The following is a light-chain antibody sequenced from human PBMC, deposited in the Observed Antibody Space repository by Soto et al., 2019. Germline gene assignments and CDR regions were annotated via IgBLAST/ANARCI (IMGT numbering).Light chain of an antibody. CDR3: SSYAGSNNYV. CDR2: EVS. V-gene: IGLV2-8*01. CDR1: SSDVGGYNY. J-gene: IGLJ1*01. Sequence: QSALTQPPSASGSPGQSVTISCIGTSSDVGGYNYVSWYQQHPGKAPKLMIYEVSRRPSGVPDRFSGSKSGNTASLTVSGRQDEDEADYYCSSYAGSNNYVFGTGTKLTVL.